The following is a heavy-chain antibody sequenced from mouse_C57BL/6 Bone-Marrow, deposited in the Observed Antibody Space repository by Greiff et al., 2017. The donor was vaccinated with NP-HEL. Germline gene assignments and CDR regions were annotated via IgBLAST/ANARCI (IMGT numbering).Heavy chain of an antibody. D-gene: IGHD3-3*01. V-gene: IGHV1-61*01. CDR1: GYTFTSYW. Sequence: VQLQQPGAELVRPGSSVKLSCKASGYTFTSYWMDWVKQRPGQGLEWIGNIYPSDSETHYNQKFKDKATLTVDKSSSTAYMQLSSLTSEDSAVYYGARWGDGYFDVWGTGTTVTVSS. CDR3: ARWGDGYFDV. CDR2: IYPSDSET. J-gene: IGHJ1*03.